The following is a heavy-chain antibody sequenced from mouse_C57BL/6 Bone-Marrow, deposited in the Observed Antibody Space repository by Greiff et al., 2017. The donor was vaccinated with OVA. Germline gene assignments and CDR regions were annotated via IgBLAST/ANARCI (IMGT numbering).Heavy chain of an antibody. CDR1: GYTFTSYW. CDR3: AHYYGSSYRYFDY. CDR2: IHPNSGST. Sequence: QVQLQQPGAELVKPGASVKLSCKASGYTFTSYWMHWVKQRPGQGLEWIGMIHPNSGSTNYNEKFKSKATLTVDKSSSTAYMQLSSLTSEDSAVYYCAHYYGSSYRYFDYWGQGTTRTVSS. D-gene: IGHD1-1*01. J-gene: IGHJ2*01. V-gene: IGHV1-64*01.